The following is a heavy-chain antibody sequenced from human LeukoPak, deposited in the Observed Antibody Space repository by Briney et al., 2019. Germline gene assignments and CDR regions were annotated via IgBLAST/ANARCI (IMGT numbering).Heavy chain of an antibody. CDR1: GVTFSSYW. D-gene: IGHD6-13*01. V-gene: IGHV3-7*01. Sequence: GGSLRLSCEASGVTFSSYWMSLARQAPGKGLEWVANIKQDGSEKYFVDSVKGRFTISRDNAKNSLYLQMNSLRVEDTAVDYCANGCMATGGSLDYWGQGTLVTVSS. CDR2: IKQDGSEK. J-gene: IGHJ4*02. CDR3: ANGCMATGGSLDY.